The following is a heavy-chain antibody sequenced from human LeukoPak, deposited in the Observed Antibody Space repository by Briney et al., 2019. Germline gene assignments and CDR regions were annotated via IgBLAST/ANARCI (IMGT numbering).Heavy chain of an antibody. CDR3: VRESPQWLTSHGMDV. Sequence: SEKVSRKATGYGCASCGVSWLRQALGQALEKMGWISAYNGNTNYAQKLQGRVTMTTDTSTSTAYMELRSLRSDDTAVYYCVRESPQWLTSHGMDVWGQGTTVTVSS. V-gene: IGHV1-18*01. CDR1: GYGCASCG. D-gene: IGHD5-12*01. J-gene: IGHJ6*02. CDR2: ISAYNGNT.